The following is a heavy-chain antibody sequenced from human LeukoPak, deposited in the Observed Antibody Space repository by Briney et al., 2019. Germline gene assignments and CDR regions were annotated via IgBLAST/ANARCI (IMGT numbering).Heavy chain of an antibody. V-gene: IGHV3-23*03. Sequence: PGGSLRLSCTASGITFSKYAMSWVRQAPGKGLEWVSVIYSGGSTYYADSVKGRFTISRDNSKDTLYLQMNSLTDEDTAVYYCAKRENSSPSPFDYWGQGTLVTVSS. CDR1: GITFSKYA. D-gene: IGHD6-19*01. CDR2: IYSGGST. CDR3: AKRENSSPSPFDY. J-gene: IGHJ4*02.